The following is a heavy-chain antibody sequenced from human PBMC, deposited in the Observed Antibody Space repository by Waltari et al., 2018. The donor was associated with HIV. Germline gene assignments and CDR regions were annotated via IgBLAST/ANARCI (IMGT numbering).Heavy chain of an antibody. V-gene: IGHV3-49*03. CDR3: SRSRGYSYGYADY. Sequence: EVQLVESGGGLVQSGRSLRLSCTASGFTFGDYVMRWFRQAPGKGLEWVGFIRSKTYGGTTEYAASVKDRFTISRDDSKSIAYLQMNSLKTEDTAVYYCSRSRGYSYGYADYWGQGTLVTVSS. CDR2: IRSKTYGGTT. J-gene: IGHJ4*02. CDR1: GFTFGDYV. D-gene: IGHD5-18*01.